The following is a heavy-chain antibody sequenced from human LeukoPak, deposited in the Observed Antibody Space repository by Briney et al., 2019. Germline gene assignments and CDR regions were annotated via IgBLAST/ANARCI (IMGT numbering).Heavy chain of an antibody. D-gene: IGHD6-19*01. J-gene: IGHJ3*02. CDR1: GFTFSSYA. V-gene: IGHV3-23*01. Sequence: GGSLRLSCAASGFTFSSYAMSWVRQAPGKGLEWVSGISGSGGSTYYADSVKGRFTTSRGNSKNTLYLQMNSLRAEDTAVYYCAKDAQYSSGPRALDIWGQGTMVTVSS. CDR2: ISGSGGST. CDR3: AKDAQYSSGPRALDI.